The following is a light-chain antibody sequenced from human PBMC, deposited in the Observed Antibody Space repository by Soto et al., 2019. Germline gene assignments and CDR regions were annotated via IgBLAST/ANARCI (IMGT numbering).Light chain of an antibody. J-gene: IGLJ1*01. CDR1: SFNIGANYD. CDR3: QSYDARLSAYV. Sequence: QSVLTQPPSVSGAPVQGVTISCTGSSFNIGANYDVHWYQHLPGTGPKLLIYANSFRPSGVPDRVSASKSGSSASLAITGLQAEDEADYYCQSYDARLSAYVFGTGTKVTVL. CDR2: ANS. V-gene: IGLV1-40*01.